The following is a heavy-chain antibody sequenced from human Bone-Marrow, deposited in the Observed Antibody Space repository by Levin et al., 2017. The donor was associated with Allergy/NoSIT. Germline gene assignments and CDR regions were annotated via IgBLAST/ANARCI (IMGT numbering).Heavy chain of an antibody. D-gene: IGHD2-2*01. J-gene: IGHJ4*02. CDR2: IYSSVRT. Sequence: KPSETLSLTCTVSGGSISGYYWSWIRQSPGKGLEWIGNIYSSVRTNYNPSLKSRVTISRDTSKNQFSLILSSVTAADTAVYYCARDWEYCTSTSCGRYYFHSWGQGTLVAVSS. V-gene: IGHV4-59*01. CDR1: GGSISGYY. CDR3: ARDWEYCTSTSCGRYYFHS.